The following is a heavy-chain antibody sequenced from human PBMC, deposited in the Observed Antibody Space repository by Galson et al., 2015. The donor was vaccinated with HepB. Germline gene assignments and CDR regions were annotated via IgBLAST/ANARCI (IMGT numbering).Heavy chain of an antibody. J-gene: IGHJ4*02. V-gene: IGHV1-69*13. CDR3: ARDLYDYSNYGQNDY. Sequence: SVKVSCKASGGTFSSYAISWVRQAPGQGLEWMGGIIPIFGTANYAQKFQGRVTITADESTSTAYMELSSLRSEDTAVYYCARDLYDYSNYGQNDYWGQGTLVTASS. CDR2: IIPIFGTA. CDR1: GGTFSSYA. D-gene: IGHD4-11*01.